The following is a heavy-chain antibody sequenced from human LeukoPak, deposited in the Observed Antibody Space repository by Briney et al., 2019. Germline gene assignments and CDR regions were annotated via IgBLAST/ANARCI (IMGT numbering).Heavy chain of an antibody. CDR1: GYTFTGYY. J-gene: IGHJ4*02. D-gene: IGHD4-17*01. Sequence: ASVKVSCMASGYTFTGYYMHWVRQAPGQGRAWMGWINPNSGGTNYAQKFQGRVTMTRDTSISTAYMELSRLRSDDTAVYYCARDQGLTTVTSCFDYWGQGTLVTVSS. V-gene: IGHV1-2*02. CDR2: INPNSGGT. CDR3: ARDQGLTTVTSCFDY.